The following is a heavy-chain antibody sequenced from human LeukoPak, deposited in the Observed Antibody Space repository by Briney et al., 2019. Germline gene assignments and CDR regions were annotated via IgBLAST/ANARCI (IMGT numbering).Heavy chain of an antibody. CDR2: LSGSGGRT. J-gene: IGHJ4*02. Sequence: GGSLRLSCAASGFTFSNYGMAWVRQAPGKGLEWVSGLSGSGGRTYNADSLKGRFTISRDNSKNTVYLQMSSLRAEDTAVYYCAKDLYYYGSGSYCLDYWGQGTLVTVSS. D-gene: IGHD3-10*01. V-gene: IGHV3-23*01. CDR3: AKDLYYYGSGSYCLDY. CDR1: GFTFSNYG.